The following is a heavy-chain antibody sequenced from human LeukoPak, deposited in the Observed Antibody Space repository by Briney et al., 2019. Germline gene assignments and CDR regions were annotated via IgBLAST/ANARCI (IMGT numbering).Heavy chain of an antibody. J-gene: IGHJ5*02. D-gene: IGHD3-22*01. V-gene: IGHV4-31*03. CDR3: ASYYYDSSGCYWFDP. CDR2: IYYSGST. CDR1: GGSISSGGYY. Sequence: SETLSLTCTVSGGSISSGGYYWSWIRQHPGKGLEWIGYIYYSGSTYYNPSLKSRVTISVDTSKNQFSLKLSSVTAADTAVYYCASYYYDSSGCYWFDPWGQGTLVTVSS.